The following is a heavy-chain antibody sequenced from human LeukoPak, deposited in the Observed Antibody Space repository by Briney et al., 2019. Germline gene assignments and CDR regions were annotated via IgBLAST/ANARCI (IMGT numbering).Heavy chain of an antibody. Sequence: PGGSLRLSCAGSGFSFTTYAMNWVRQAPGKGLEWVSGIVGSGGDTFYADSVKGRFTISKDNSRNTLYLQMSSLRAEDTAIYYCVKHSYRYYDSGTFSFDYWGQGTLVTVSS. CDR1: GFSFTTYA. D-gene: IGHD3-10*01. J-gene: IGHJ4*02. CDR2: IVGSGGDT. V-gene: IGHV3-23*01. CDR3: VKHSYRYYDSGTFSFDY.